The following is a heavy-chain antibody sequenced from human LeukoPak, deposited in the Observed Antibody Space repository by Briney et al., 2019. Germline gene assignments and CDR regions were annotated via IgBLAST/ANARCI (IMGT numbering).Heavy chain of an antibody. CDR1: GFTFSTYA. CDR3: AKASVGHCSGAFCYHFDS. D-gene: IGHD2-15*01. CDR2: ISGDNPGT. Sequence: GGSLRLSCAASGFTFSTYAMSWVRQTPGKGLEWVAAISGDNPGTYHANSVKGRFTISRDNSKNTPHLQMTGLRAEGTAIYYCAKASVGHCSGAFCYHFDSWGQGTLVTVSS. V-gene: IGHV3-23*01. J-gene: IGHJ4*02.